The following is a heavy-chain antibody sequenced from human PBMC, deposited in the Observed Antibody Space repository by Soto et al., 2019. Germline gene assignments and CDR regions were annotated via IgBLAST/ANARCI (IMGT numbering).Heavy chain of an antibody. CDR1: GGSISSYF. V-gene: IGHV4-59*01. CDR3: ARVYSGGFSGDY. CDR2: IYYSGST. Sequence: QVQLQESGPKLVKPSETLSLTCTVSGGSISSYFWSWIRQPPGKGLEWIGYIYYSGSTNYNPSLKSRVTISVDTSKNQFPLKLSSVTAADTAVYYCARVYSGGFSGDYWGQGTLVTVSS. D-gene: IGHD1-26*01. J-gene: IGHJ4*02.